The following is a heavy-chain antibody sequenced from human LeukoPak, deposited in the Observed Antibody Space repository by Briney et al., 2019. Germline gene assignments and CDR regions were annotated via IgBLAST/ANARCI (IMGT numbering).Heavy chain of an antibody. CDR2: ISSSSSTI. V-gene: IGHV3-48*01. CDR3: PRITAYDDS. Sequence: GGSLRLSCAASGFTFSSYSMNWVRQAPGKGLEWVSYISSSSSTIYYADSVEGRFTISRDNSRNTLYLQMNSLRAEDTAVYYCPRITAYDDSWGQGTLVTVSS. J-gene: IGHJ5*01. D-gene: IGHD1-20*01. CDR1: GFTFSSYS.